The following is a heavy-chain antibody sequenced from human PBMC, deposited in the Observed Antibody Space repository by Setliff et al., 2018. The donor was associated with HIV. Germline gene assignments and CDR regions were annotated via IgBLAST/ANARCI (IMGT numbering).Heavy chain of an antibody. CDR3: ARSMRGYCSDTSCRTFDH. CDR1: GGSISSYY. D-gene: IGHD2-2*01. J-gene: IGHJ4*02. V-gene: IGHV4-4*07. Sequence: SETLSLTCLVSGGSISSYYWSWIRQSAGKGLEWIGRIYSSGSTKYNPSLKSRVTMSVNTAKNQFFLMLSSVTAADTAVYSCARSMRGYCSDTSCRTFDHWGQGTLVTVSS. CDR2: IYSSGST.